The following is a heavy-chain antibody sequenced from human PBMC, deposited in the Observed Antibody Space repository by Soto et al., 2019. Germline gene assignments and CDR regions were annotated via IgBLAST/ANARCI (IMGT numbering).Heavy chain of an antibody. J-gene: IGHJ6*02. V-gene: IGHV3-66*01. D-gene: IGHD5-12*01. Sequence: GGSLRLSCAASRFTFSSYGMHWVRQAPGKGLEWVSVIYSGGSTYYADSVKGRFTISRDNSKNTLYLQMNSLRAEDTAVYYCGVLVATINYYYYGMDVWGQGTTVTVSS. CDR1: RFTFSSYG. CDR2: IYSGGST. CDR3: GVLVATINYYYYGMDV.